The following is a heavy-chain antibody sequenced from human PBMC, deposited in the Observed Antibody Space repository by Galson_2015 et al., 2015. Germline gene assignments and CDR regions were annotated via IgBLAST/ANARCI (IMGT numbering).Heavy chain of an antibody. J-gene: IGHJ6*02. V-gene: IGHV3-49*03. CDR3: TRGSVPPQHDYGDYVPYYYYGMDV. D-gene: IGHD4-17*01. CDR1: GFTFGDYA. Sequence: SLRLSCAASGFTFGDYAMSWFRQAPGKGLEWVGFIRSKAYGGTTEYAASVKGRFTISRDDSKSIAYLQMNSLKTEDTAVYYCTRGSVPPQHDYGDYVPYYYYGMDVWGQGTTVTVSS. CDR2: IRSKAYGGTT.